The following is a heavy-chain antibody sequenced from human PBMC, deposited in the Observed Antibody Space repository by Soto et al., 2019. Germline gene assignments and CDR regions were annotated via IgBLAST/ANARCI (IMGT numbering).Heavy chain of an antibody. V-gene: IGHV3-49*04. CDR2: IRNQSYQETT. CDR3: AKEMATMEDRKDY. Sequence: WSLRLSCTGSVFPFDDFAINWVRQAPGKGLEWVGLIRNQSYQETTEYAAAVKGRFTISRDNSKNTLYLQMNSLRAEDTAVYYCAKEMATMEDRKDYWGQGTRVTVS. D-gene: IGHD5-12*01. CDR1: VFPFDDFA. J-gene: IGHJ4*02.